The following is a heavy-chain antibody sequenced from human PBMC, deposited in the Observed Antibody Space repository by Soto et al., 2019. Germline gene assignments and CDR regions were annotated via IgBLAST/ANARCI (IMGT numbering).Heavy chain of an antibody. D-gene: IGHD5-12*01. J-gene: IGHJ5*02. CDR3: AKDPPSPWTANWVDP. CDR1: GFNFNTFA. CDR2: ISSSGDSR. V-gene: IGHV3-23*01. Sequence: EEQVTESGGGLVQSGGSLRLSCAASGFNFNTFAMSWIRQAPGKGLEWVSHISSSGDSRDYADSVRGRFTISRDNSKNGLFLQMNSLRADDTATYYCAKDPPSPWTANWVDPWGKGTLVTVS.